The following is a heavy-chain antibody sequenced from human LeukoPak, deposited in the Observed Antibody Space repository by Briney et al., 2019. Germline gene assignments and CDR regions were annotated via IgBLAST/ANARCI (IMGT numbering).Heavy chain of an antibody. Sequence: SETLSLTCTVSGGSISSYYWSWIRQPPGKGLEWIGYIYYSGSTNYNPSLKSRVTISVDTSKNQFSLKLSSVTAADTAVYYCARDGSFDYGGNASMDVWGKGTTVTVSS. J-gene: IGHJ6*03. V-gene: IGHV4-59*01. CDR1: GGSISSYY. CDR2: IYYSGST. D-gene: IGHD4-23*01. CDR3: ARDGSFDYGGNASMDV.